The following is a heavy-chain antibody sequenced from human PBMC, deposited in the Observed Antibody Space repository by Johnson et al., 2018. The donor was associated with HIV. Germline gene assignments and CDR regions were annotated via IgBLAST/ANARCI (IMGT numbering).Heavy chain of an antibody. CDR3: AKDRSRLHDAFDI. Sequence: QVQLVESGGGVVQPGRSLRLSCAASGFTFSSYAMHWVRQAPGKGLEWVAVISYDGSNKYYAESVKGRFTISRDNSKNTLYLQMNTLGPEDTAVYYCAKDRSRLHDAFDIWGQGTMVTVSS. J-gene: IGHJ3*02. CDR1: GFTFSSYA. CDR2: ISYDGSNK. V-gene: IGHV3-30-3*01. D-gene: IGHD5-24*01.